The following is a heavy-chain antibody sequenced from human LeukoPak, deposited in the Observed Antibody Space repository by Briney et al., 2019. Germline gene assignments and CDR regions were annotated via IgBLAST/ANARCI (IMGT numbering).Heavy chain of an antibody. CDR2: MNPNSGNT. J-gene: IGHJ6*02. CDR1: GYTFTSYD. D-gene: IGHD2-2*02. V-gene: IGHV1-8*01. CDR3: ARDDLGYQLLYDYYYYGMDV. Sequence: ASVKVSCKASGYTFTSYDINWVRQATGQGLEWMGWMNPNSGNTGYAQKFQGRVTITADESTSTAYMELSSLRSEDTAVYYCARDDLGYQLLYDYYYYGMDVWGQGTTVTVSS.